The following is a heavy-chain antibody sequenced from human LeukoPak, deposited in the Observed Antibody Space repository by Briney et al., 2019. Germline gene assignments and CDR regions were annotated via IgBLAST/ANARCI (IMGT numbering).Heavy chain of an antibody. CDR2: IYYSGNT. J-gene: IGHJ4*02. CDR3: ARGGDSSLSPFDY. D-gene: IGHD6-13*01. CDR1: GGSISSGGYC. V-gene: IGHV4-31*03. Sequence: SQTLSLTCTVSGGSISSGGYCWSWIRQHPGKGLEWIAYIYYSGNTYYNPSLKSRVTISVDTSKNQFSLKLSSVTAADTAVYYCARGGDSSLSPFDYWSQGTLVTVSS.